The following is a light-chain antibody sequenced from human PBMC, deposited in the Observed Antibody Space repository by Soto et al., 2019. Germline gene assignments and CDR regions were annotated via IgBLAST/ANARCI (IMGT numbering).Light chain of an antibody. CDR3: QQSYSTPYT. V-gene: IGKV1-39*01. J-gene: IGKJ2*01. Sequence: DIQMTQSPSSLSASVGDRVTITCRASQSISSYLNWYQQKPGKAPKLLIYAASSLQSGVPSRFSGSGSGTDFTLTISSLLPEDFATYYCQQSYSTPYTFGQGTKLESK. CDR1: QSISSY. CDR2: AAS.